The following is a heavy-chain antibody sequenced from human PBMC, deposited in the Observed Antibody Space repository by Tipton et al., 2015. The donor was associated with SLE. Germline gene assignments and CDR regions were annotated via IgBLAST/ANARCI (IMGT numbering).Heavy chain of an antibody. D-gene: IGHD6-6*01. J-gene: IGHJ4*02. V-gene: IGHV4-39*07. CDR3: ARAGVSSSPRCFDY. CDR1: GGSISSSSYY. Sequence: TLSLTCTVSGGSISSSSYYWGWIRQPPGKGLEWIGSIYYSGSTYYNPSLKSRVTISVDTSKNQFSLKLSSVTAADTAVYYCARAGVSSSPRCFDYWGQGTLVTVSS. CDR2: IYYSGST.